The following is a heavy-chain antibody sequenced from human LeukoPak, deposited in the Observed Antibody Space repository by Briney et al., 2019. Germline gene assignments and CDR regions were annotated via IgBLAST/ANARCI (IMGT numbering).Heavy chain of an antibody. J-gene: IGHJ4*02. V-gene: IGHV3-30-3*01. CDR2: ISYDGSNK. CDR3: ARLVVTYYFDY. Sequence: GRSLRLSCAASGFTFSSYAMHWVRQAPGKGLEWVAVISYDGSNKYYADSVKGRFTISRDNSKNTLYLQMNSLRAEDTAVYYCARLVVTYYFDYWGQGTLVTVSS. D-gene: IGHD4-23*01. CDR1: GFTFSSYA.